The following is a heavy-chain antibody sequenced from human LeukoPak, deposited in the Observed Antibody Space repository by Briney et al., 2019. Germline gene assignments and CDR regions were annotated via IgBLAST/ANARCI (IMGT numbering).Heavy chain of an antibody. CDR2: IRSKANNYAT. CDR3: TRLGSSGLYFDY. D-gene: IGHD3-22*01. Sequence: PRGSLRLSCAASGFTFSVSAMHWVRQASGKGLEWVGRIRSKANNYATAYAASVKDRFTISRDDSKNTAYLQMNSLKTDDTAVYYCTRLGSSGLYFDYWGQGTLVTVSS. J-gene: IGHJ4*02. CDR1: GFTFSVSA. V-gene: IGHV3-73*01.